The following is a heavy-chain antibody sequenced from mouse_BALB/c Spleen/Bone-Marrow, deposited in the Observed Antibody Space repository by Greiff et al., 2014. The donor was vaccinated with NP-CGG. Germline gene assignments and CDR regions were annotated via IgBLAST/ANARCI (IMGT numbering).Heavy chain of an antibody. D-gene: IGHD2-4*01. Sequence: EVKLVESGGGLVQPGGSRKLSCAASGFTFSRSGMHWVRQAPEEGLEWVAYISSGSSTIYYADTMKGRFTISRDNPKNTLFLQMTSLRSEDTAMYYCARARSTMITTGAMDYWGQGTSVTVSS. CDR2: ISSGSSTI. CDR3: ARARSTMITTGAMDY. CDR1: GFTFSRSG. V-gene: IGHV5-17*02. J-gene: IGHJ4*01.